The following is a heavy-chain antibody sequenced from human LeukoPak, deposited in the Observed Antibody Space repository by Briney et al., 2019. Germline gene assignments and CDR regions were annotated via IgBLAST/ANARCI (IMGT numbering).Heavy chain of an antibody. J-gene: IGHJ4*02. CDR2: INPNSGGT. Sequence: ASVKVSCKASGYTFTGYYMHWVRQAPGQGLEWVGGINPNSGGTHYAQKFEGRVTMTRDTSISTAYMELSRLRADDTGVYCCARYSGSYLIDYWGQGTLVTVSS. CDR1: GYTFTGYY. D-gene: IGHD1-26*01. CDR3: ARYSGSYLIDY. V-gene: IGHV1-2*02.